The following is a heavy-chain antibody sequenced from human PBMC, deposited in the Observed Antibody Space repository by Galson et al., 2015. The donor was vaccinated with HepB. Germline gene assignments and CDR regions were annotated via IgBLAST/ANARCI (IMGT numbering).Heavy chain of an antibody. CDR2: IGASGSIT. CDR3: VRGRSYTAALGTWYFDL. V-gene: IGHV3-23*01. J-gene: IGHJ2*01. CDR1: GFTFDSYT. D-gene: IGHD1-1*01. Sequence: SLRLSCEACGFTFDSYTMSWVRQAPGKGLEWVSAIGASGSITYYADSVKGRFPISRDNSKNTFYLQMNSLRAEDTAVYYCVRGRSYTAALGTWYFDLWGRGALVAVSS.